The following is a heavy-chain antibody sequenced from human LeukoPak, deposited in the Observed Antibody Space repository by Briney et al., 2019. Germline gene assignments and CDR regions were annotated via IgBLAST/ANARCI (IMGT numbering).Heavy chain of an antibody. Sequence: PSQTLSLTCTVSGGSISSGGYYWSWIRQHPGKGLEWIGYIYYSGSTYYNPSLKSRVTISVDTSKNQFSLKLSSVPAADTAVYYCARVEDSSGYGFDPWGQGTPVTVSS. V-gene: IGHV4-31*03. CDR2: IYYSGST. CDR1: GGSISSGGYY. J-gene: IGHJ5*02. D-gene: IGHD3-22*01. CDR3: ARVEDSSGYGFDP.